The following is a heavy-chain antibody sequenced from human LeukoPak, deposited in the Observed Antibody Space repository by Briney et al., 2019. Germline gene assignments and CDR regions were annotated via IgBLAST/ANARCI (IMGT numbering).Heavy chain of an antibody. Sequence: SETLSLTCTVSGDSIGSGDSYWSWIRQHPGKGLEWIGYIYYSGSTYYNPSLKSRVTISVDTSKNQFSLKLSSVTAADTAVYYCARDHGSGSYFDYWGQGTLVTVSS. CDR3: ARDHGSGSYFDY. V-gene: IGHV4-30-4*08. CDR1: GDSIGSGDSY. D-gene: IGHD3-10*01. CDR2: IYYSGST. J-gene: IGHJ4*02.